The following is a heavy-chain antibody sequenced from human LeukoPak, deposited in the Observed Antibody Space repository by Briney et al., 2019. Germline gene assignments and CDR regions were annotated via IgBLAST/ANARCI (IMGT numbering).Heavy chain of an antibody. D-gene: IGHD5-12*01. CDR3: AKDKAPLYSGYDWDLDF. Sequence: PGRSLRLSCAASGSTFHQYAIHWVRQVPGKGLEWVSGISWNSGSIGYADSVRGRFTISRDNAKNSVYLQMNSLRAEGTALYYCAKDKAPLYSGYDWDLDFWGQGTLVIVSS. CDR1: GSTFHQYA. V-gene: IGHV3-9*01. J-gene: IGHJ4*02. CDR2: ISWNSGSI.